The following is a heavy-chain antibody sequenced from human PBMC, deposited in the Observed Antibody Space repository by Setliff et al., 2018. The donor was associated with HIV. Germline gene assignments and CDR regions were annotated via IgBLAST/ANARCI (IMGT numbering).Heavy chain of an antibody. V-gene: IGHV3-74*01. CDR3: ARDITTCWDG. D-gene: IGHD4-4*01. CDR1: GFTLSNFW. Sequence: GGSLRLSCVASGFTLSNFWMHWVRQAPGKGLVWVSYINTDGSGATYADSVKGRFTIFRDNAKNTLYLQMNSLRVEDTAVYYCARDITTCWDGCGQGTTVTVSS. CDR2: INTDGSGA. J-gene: IGHJ6*02.